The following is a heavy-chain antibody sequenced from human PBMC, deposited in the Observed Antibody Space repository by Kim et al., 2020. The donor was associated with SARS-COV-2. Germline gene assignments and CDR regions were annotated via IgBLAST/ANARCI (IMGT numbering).Heavy chain of an antibody. V-gene: IGHV1-46*01. CDR3: ARGGIVVVVAADY. D-gene: IGHD2-15*01. Sequence: YAQKFQGRVTMTRDTSTSTVYMELSSLRSEDTAVYYCARGGIVVVVAADYWGQGTLVTVSS. J-gene: IGHJ4*02.